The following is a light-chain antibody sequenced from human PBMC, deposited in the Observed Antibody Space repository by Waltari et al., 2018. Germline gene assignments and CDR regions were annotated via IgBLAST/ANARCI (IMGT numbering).Light chain of an antibody. J-gene: IGLJ3*02. V-gene: IGLV8-61*01. Sequence: QTVVTQEPPFSVSPGGTVTLTCGLSSGPGPTSNYPSWYQQTPGQPPRTLIYNTNTRSSGVPDRFSGSFLGNKAALTITGAQADDESDYYCVLYMGSGIWMFGGGTKLTVL. CDR3: VLYMGSGIWM. CDR1: SGPGPTSNY. CDR2: NTN.